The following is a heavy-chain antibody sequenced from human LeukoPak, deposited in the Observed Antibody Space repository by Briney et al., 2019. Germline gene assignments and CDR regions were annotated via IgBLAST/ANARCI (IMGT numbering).Heavy chain of an antibody. CDR3: ARDRSGYSSFDY. CDR1: GFTFSSYE. J-gene: IGHJ4*02. CDR2: IYSGGST. D-gene: IGHD6-13*01. Sequence: GGSLRLSCAASGFTFSSYEVNWVRQAPGKGLEWVSVIYSGGSTYYADSVKGRFTISRDNSKNTQYLQMNSLRAEDTAVYYCARDRSGYSSFDYWGQGTLVTVSS. V-gene: IGHV3-66*02.